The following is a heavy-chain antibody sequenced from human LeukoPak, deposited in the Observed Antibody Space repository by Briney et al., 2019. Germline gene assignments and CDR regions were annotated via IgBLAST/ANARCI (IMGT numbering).Heavy chain of an antibody. D-gene: IGHD2-2*01. Sequence: PSETLSLTCAVYGGSFSGYYWSWIRQPPGKGLEWIGEINHSGSTNYNPSLKSRVTISVDTSKNQFSLNLSSVTAADTAVYYCARVVGYCSSTSCYFDYWGQGTLVTVSS. J-gene: IGHJ4*02. V-gene: IGHV4-34*01. CDR3: ARVVGYCSSTSCYFDY. CDR2: INHSGST. CDR1: GGSFSGYY.